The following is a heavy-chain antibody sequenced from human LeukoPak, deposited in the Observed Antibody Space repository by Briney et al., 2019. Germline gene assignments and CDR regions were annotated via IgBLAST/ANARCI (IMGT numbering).Heavy chain of an antibody. V-gene: IGHV3-30*03. D-gene: IGHD4-23*01. CDR2: ISYDGSNK. Sequence: GRSLRLSCAASGFTFSTYGMHWVRQAPGKGLEWVAVISYDGSNKYYGDSVKGRFIISRDNSKNTLYLQMNSLRDEDTAVYYCARHDYGGNSGDYWGQGTLVTVSS. CDR3: ARHDYGGNSGDY. J-gene: IGHJ4*02. CDR1: GFTFSTYG.